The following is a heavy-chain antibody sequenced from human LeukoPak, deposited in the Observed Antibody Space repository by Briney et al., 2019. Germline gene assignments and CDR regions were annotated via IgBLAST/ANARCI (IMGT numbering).Heavy chain of an antibody. CDR2: IHYSGST. J-gene: IGHJ3*02. Sequence: PSETLSLTCTVSGGSISSYYWSWIRQPPGKGLEWIGYIHYSGSTSYNPSLKSRVTISVDKSKNQFSLKLSSVTAADTAVYYCARDKREPRYAFDIWGQGTMVTVSS. V-gene: IGHV4-59*12. CDR3: ARDKREPRYAFDI. CDR1: GGSISSYY. D-gene: IGHD1-26*01.